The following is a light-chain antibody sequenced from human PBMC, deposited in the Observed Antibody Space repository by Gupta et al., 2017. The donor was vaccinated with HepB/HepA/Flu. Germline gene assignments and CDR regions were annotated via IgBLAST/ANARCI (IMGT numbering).Light chain of an antibody. CDR3: SSYTSSSNLV. CDR1: SSDVGGYNY. CDR2: DVR. J-gene: IGLJ2*01. Sequence: QSALTQPPSVSGSPGQSITISCTGTSSDVGGYNYVSWYQQHPGKAPKLMIYDVRNRPSGVSNRFSGSKSGNTASLTISGLQAEDEADYYCSSYTSSSNLVFGGGTKLTVL. V-gene: IGLV2-14*01.